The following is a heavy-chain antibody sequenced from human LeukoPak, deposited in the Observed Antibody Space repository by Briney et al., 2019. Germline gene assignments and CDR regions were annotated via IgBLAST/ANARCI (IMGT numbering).Heavy chain of an antibody. CDR1: GFTFSTYA. V-gene: IGHV3-23*01. CDR3: ARNWVASSWFNWFDP. J-gene: IGHJ5*02. CDR2: ISGSAGGT. Sequence: GGSLRLSCAASGFTFSTYALSWVRQAPGKGLEWVSSISGSAGGTYYADSVKGRFTISRDNSKNTLYLQMHSLRAEDTAVYYCARNWVASSWFNWFDPWGQGTLVTVSS. D-gene: IGHD6-13*01.